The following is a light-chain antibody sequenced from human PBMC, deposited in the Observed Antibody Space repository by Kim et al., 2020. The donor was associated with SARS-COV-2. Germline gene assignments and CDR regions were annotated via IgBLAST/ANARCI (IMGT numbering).Light chain of an antibody. Sequence: VSPGERATLSGRARQNINTNLAWYQQKPGQAPRLLIYGASTRATDIPARFSGSGSGTDFTLTISSLQSEDFAVYCCQQYNSWPGTFGQGTKVDIK. J-gene: IGKJ1*01. CDR3: QQYNSWPGT. V-gene: IGKV3-15*01. CDR2: GAS. CDR1: QNINTN.